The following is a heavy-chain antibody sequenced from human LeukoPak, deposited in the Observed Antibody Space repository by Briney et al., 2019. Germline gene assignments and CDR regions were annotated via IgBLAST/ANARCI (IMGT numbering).Heavy chain of an antibody. CDR1: GFTVSSNY. CDR3: ARSSAVRYYYGMDV. J-gene: IGHJ6*02. V-gene: IGHV3-53*04. D-gene: IGHD3-10*01. CDR2: IYSGGST. Sequence: AGGSLRLSCAASGFTVSSNYMSWVRQAPGKGLEWVSVIYSGGSTYYADSVKGRFTISRHNSKNTLYLQMNNLRAEDTAVYYCARSSAVRYYYGMDVWGQGTTVTVSS.